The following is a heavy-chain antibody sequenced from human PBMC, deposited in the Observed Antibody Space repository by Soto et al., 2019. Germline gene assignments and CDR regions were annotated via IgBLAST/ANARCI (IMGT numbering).Heavy chain of an antibody. J-gene: IGHJ3*01. V-gene: IGHV3-21*06. CDR2: ISGDSNYI. Sequence: EVQLVESGGGLVKPGGSLRLSCVASGFNFYNHALNWVRQAPGKGLEWVSSISGDSNYIFYADSLKGRFTTYRDNARNSVYLQMDSLRAEDTALYYCAAELTSDAFDFWGPGTVVTVS. CDR1: GFNFYNHA. CDR3: AAELTSDAFDF. D-gene: IGHD3-10*01.